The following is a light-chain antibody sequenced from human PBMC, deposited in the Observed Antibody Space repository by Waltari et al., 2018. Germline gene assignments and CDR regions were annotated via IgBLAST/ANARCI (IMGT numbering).Light chain of an antibody. CDR3: QQYYSTPRT. CDR1: QSLLYSSNTKNS. CDR2: WAS. J-gene: IGKJ4*01. V-gene: IGKV4-1*01. Sequence: DIVMTQSPDSLAVSLGARATINCKSSQSLLYSSNTKNSLAWYQQQPGQPPTLLIYWASSRESGVPDRFSASGAGTDFTLTISSLQAEYVAVYYCQQYYSTPRTFGGGTKVEIK.